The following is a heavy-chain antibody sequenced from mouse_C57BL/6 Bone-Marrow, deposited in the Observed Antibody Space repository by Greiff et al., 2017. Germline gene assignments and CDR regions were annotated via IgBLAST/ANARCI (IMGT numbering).Heavy chain of an antibody. CDR2: MHPNGGSP. D-gene: IGHD2-2*01. CDR1: GYTFTNYW. J-gene: IGHJ4*01. V-gene: IGHV1-64*01. CDR3: ARSYAYDDYAMDY. Sequence: VQLQQPGAELVKPGASVKLSCKASGYTFTNYWMHWVKQRPGQGLEWIGMMHPNGGSPDYTEKFKSEATLSVDKSYRTTYMELSILTSEDSAGYYCARSYAYDDYAMDYWGQGTSVTVSS.